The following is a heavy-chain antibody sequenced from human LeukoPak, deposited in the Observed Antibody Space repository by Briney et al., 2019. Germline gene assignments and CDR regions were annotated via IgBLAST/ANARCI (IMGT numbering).Heavy chain of an antibody. Sequence: GASVKVSCKASGYIFTSYDINWVRQATGQGLEWMGWMNPNSGNTGYAQKFQGRVTMTRNTSISTAYMELSSLRSEDTAVYYCARPSWGRYFDWLLYYWGQGTLVTVSS. CDR1: GYIFTSYD. CDR3: ARPSWGRYFDWLLYY. J-gene: IGHJ4*02. V-gene: IGHV1-8*01. CDR2: MNPNSGNT. D-gene: IGHD3-9*01.